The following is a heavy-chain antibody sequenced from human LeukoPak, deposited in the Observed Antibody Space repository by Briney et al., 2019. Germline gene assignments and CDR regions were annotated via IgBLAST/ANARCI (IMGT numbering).Heavy chain of an antibody. CDR2: IGYDGSNK. J-gene: IGHJ6*02. V-gene: IGHV3-33*01. D-gene: IGHD1-26*01. CDR1: GFTFSSYG. Sequence: GGSLRLSCAASGFTFSSYGMHWVRQAPGKGLEWVAVIGYDGSNKYYADSVKGRFTISRDNSKNTLYLQMNSLRAEDTAVYYCAREEWELRVAYYYYGMDVWGQGTTVTVSS. CDR3: AREEWELRVAYYYYGMDV.